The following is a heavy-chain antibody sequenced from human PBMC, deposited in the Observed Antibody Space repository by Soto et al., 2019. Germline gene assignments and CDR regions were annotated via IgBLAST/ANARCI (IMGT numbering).Heavy chain of an antibody. Sequence: GGSLRLSCAASGFTFSSYWMSWVRQAPGKGLEWVANIKQDGSEKYYVDSVKGRFTISRDNAKNSLYLQMNSLRAGDTAVYYCATVRGYYDSSGYYFDYWGQGTLVTVSS. CDR1: GFTFSSYW. CDR3: ATVRGYYDSSGYYFDY. J-gene: IGHJ4*02. D-gene: IGHD3-22*01. V-gene: IGHV3-7*01. CDR2: IKQDGSEK.